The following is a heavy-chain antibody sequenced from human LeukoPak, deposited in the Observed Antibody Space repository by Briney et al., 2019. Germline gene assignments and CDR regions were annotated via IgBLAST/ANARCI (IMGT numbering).Heavy chain of an antibody. Sequence: SETLSLTCTVSGYSISSGYYWGWIRQPPGKGLEWIGSIYHSGSTYYNPSLKSRVTISVDTSKNQFSLKLSSVTAADTAVYYCARLADYGDYLDYWGQGTLVTVSS. V-gene: IGHV4-38-2*02. CDR2: IYHSGST. CDR3: ARLADYGDYLDY. D-gene: IGHD4-17*01. CDR1: GYSISSGYY. J-gene: IGHJ4*02.